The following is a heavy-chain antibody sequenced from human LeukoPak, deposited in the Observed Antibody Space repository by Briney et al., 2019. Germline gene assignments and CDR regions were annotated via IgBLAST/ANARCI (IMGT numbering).Heavy chain of an antibody. CDR3: ARGDRSQLNLDY. CDR2: INHSGST. V-gene: IGHV4-34*01. D-gene: IGHD2-2*01. J-gene: IGHJ4*02. Sequence: PSETLSLTCVVYGESFSGYYWSWIRQPPRKGLEWIGEINHSGSTNYNPSLKSRVTISVDTSKNQFSLKLSSVTAADTAVYYCARGDRSQLNLDYWGQGTLVTVSS. CDR1: GESFSGYY.